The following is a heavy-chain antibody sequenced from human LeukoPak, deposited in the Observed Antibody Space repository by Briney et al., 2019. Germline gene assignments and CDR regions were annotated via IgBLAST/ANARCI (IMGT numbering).Heavy chain of an antibody. CDR3: ARGATVTTKHVDH. CDR2: ISAYNGYT. V-gene: IGHV1-18*01. CDR1: VYTFTSYG. D-gene: IGHD4-17*01. Sequence: ASVKVSCKASVYTFTSYGISWVRQAPGQGLEWMGWISAYNGYTNYAQKFQGRVTMTTDTSTSTAYMELRSLRSDDTAVYYCARGATVTTKHVDHWGQGTLVTVSS. J-gene: IGHJ4*02.